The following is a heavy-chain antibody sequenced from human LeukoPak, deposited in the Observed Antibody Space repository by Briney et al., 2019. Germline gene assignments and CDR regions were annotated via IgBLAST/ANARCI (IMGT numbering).Heavy chain of an antibody. J-gene: IGHJ3*02. CDR1: GYIHPGYY. CDR3: ARGDAFDI. Sequence: ASVNVSLKASGYIHPGYYMHWVRQAPGQGREWMGRTNRNSGGTNYEQQYKGRVTMTRDTSISTAYMELSRLRSDDTAVYNCARGDAFDIWGQGTMVTVSS. CDR2: TNRNSGGT. V-gene: IGHV1-2*06.